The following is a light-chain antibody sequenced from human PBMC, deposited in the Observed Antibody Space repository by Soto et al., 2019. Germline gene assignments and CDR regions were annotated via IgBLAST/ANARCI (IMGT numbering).Light chain of an antibody. CDR1: SSNIGAGYD. V-gene: IGLV1-40*01. Sequence: QSVLTQPPSVSGAPGQRVTISCTGSSSNIGAGYDVHWYQQLPGTAPKLLIYANNNRPSGVPDRFAGSKSGTSVSLDITGLQSDDEADYYCQSYDSSLSGHVFGTGTKSPS. CDR3: QSYDSSLSGHV. CDR2: ANN. J-gene: IGLJ1*01.